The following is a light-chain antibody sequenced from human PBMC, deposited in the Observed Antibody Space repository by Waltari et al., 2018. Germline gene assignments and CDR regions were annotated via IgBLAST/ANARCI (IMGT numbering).Light chain of an antibody. V-gene: IGKV1-5*01. CDR2: DAS. Sequence: DIQMTQSPSTLPAFVGARVTVTCRASQSISSGLAWYQQKPGKAPKLLIYDASSLQSGVPSRFSGSGSGTEFTLTISSLQPDDFATYYCQQYTTYPYTFGQGTKLEIK. CDR3: QQYTTYPYT. J-gene: IGKJ2*01. CDR1: QSISSG.